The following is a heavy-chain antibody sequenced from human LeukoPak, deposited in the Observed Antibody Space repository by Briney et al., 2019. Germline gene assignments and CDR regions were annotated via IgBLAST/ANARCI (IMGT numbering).Heavy chain of an antibody. V-gene: IGHV4-39*01. CDR2: IYYSGST. J-gene: IGHJ5*02. CDR1: GGSISSSSYY. CDR3: ARLEVRANWFDP. D-gene: IGHD3-10*01. Sequence: PSETLSLTCTVSGGSISSSSYYWGWIRQPPGKGLEWIGSIYYSGSTYYNPSLKSRVTISVDTSKNQFPLKLSSVTAADTAVYYCARLEVRANWFDPWGQGTLVTVSS.